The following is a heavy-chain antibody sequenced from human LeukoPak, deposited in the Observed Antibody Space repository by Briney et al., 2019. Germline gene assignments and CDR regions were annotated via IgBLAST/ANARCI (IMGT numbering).Heavy chain of an antibody. Sequence: PSETLSLTCAVYGGSFSGYYWSWIRQPTGKGLEWIGEINHSGSTNYNPSLKSRVTISVDKSKNQFSLKLSSVTAADTAVYYCARGITPAGYYDSSGYSDWGQGTLVTVSS. J-gene: IGHJ4*02. D-gene: IGHD3-22*01. CDR3: ARGITPAGYYDSSGYSD. CDR2: INHSGST. CDR1: GGSFSGYY. V-gene: IGHV4-34*01.